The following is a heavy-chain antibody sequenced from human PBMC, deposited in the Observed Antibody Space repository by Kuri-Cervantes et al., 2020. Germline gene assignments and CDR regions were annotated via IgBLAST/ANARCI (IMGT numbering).Heavy chain of an antibody. J-gene: IGHJ4*02. CDR3: ARARGRGFTNCGYYFDY. CDR2: IFDTGNT. Sequence: SETLSLTCTVSGDFMANFYWSWIRQSPGKGLEWIGFIFDTGNTDYNPSLKSRVTIAVDTSKSQFSLELTSMTAADTAIYYCARARGRGFTNCGYYFDYWGQGSLVTVSS. CDR1: GDFMANFY. D-gene: IGHD2-8*01. V-gene: IGHV4-59*13.